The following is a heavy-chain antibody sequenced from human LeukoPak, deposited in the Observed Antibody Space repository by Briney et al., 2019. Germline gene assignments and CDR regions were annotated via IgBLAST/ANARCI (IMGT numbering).Heavy chain of an antibody. V-gene: IGHV1-69*13. CDR3: ARRGYYGSGSRDAFDI. Sequence: ASVKVSCKASGGTFSSYAISWVRQAPGQGLEWMGGIIPIFGTANYAQKFQGRVTITADESTSTAYMELSSLRSEDTAVYYCARRGYYGSGSRDAFDIWGQGTMVTVPS. CDR2: IIPIFGTA. D-gene: IGHD3-10*01. CDR1: GGTFSSYA. J-gene: IGHJ3*02.